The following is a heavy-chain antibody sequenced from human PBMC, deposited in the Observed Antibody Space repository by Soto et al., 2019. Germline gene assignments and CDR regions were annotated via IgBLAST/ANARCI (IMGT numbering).Heavy chain of an antibody. CDR1: GFTFSSYS. J-gene: IGHJ6*02. CDR3: ARDLWSPLSGSYYVHYGMDV. CDR2: ISSSSSYI. V-gene: IGHV3-21*01. D-gene: IGHD1-26*01. Sequence: GGSLRLFCAASGFTFSSYSMNWVRQAPGKGLEWVSSISSSSSYIYYADSVKGRFTISRDNAKNSLYLQMNSLRAEDTAVYYCARDLWSPLSGSYYVHYGMDVWGQGTTVTVSS.